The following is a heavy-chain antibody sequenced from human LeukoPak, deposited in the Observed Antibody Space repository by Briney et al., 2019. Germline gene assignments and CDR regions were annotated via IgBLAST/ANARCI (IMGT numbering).Heavy chain of an antibody. D-gene: IGHD1-26*01. CDR3: ARASGSYDY. Sequence: GRSLRLSCAAFGFTFSNYGMHWVRQTPGKGLEWVAVIWYDGSNKYYADSVKGRFTISRDNSKNTLYLQMNSLRAEDTAVYYCARASGSYDYWGQGTLVTVSS. J-gene: IGHJ4*02. CDR1: GFTFSNYG. CDR2: IWYDGSNK. V-gene: IGHV3-33*01.